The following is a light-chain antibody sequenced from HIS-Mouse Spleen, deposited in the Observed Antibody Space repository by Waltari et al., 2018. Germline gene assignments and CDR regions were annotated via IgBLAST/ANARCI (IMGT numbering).Light chain of an antibody. CDR2: DDS. V-gene: IGLV3-21*03. J-gene: IGLJ2*01. CDR3: QVWDSSSDHVV. CDR1: KIRSKS. Sequence: SYVLTQPPSVSVARGKTARITFGGNKIRSKSVHWYQQKPGQAPVLVVYDDSDRPSGIPERFSGSNSGNTATLTISRVEAGDEADYYCQVWDSSSDHVVFGGGTKLTVL.